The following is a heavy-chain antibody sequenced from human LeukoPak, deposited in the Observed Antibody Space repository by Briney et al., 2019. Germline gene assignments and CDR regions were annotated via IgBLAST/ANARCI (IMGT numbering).Heavy chain of an antibody. V-gene: IGHV1-2*02. D-gene: IGHD6-13*01. CDR3: ATLGFAYPRIAAAGTVDY. J-gene: IGHJ4*02. CDR1: GYTFTGYY. CDR2: VNPNSGDT. Sequence: ASVKVSCKASGYTFTGYYIHWVRQAPGQGLEWMGWVNPNSGDTKYAQKFQGRVTMTRDTSISTAYMELSRLRSDDTAVYYCATLGFAYPRIAAAGTVDYWGQGTLVTVSS.